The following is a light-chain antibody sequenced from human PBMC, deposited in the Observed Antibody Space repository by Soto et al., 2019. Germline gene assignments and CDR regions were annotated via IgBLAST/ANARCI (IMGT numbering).Light chain of an antibody. J-gene: IGKJ1*01. V-gene: IGKV3D-15*01. CDR1: QSISSH. Sequence: EIVMTQSPATLSVSPGERATLSCRASQSISSHLVWYQQKPGQAPRLVIYGASTRVTSIPARFSGSGSGTEFTLTISSVQSEDFAVYYCQQYNDWPPWTFGQGTKVEIK. CDR3: QQYNDWPPWT. CDR2: GAS.